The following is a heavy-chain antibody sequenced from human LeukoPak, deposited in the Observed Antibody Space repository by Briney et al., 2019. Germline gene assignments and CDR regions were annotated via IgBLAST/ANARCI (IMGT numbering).Heavy chain of an antibody. CDR3: AGGVSDASASYIETWCDP. Sequence: PGGSLRLSCAASVFTFSNYAMHWVRQAPGQGLEYVSTISSNGGSTYYADSVKGRFTISRDNSKNTLYLQMGSLRVEDMAVYYCAGGVSDASASYIETWCDPWGQGTLVTVSS. CDR2: ISSNGGST. CDR1: VFTFSNYA. J-gene: IGHJ5*02. V-gene: IGHV3-64*02. D-gene: IGHD3-10*01.